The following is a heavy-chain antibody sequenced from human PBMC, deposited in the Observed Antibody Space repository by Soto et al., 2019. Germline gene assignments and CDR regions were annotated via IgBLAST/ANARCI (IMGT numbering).Heavy chain of an antibody. Sequence: SETLSLTCTVSGGSMSSYYWTWLRQTPGRGLEWIGYISYSGSTYYNPSLKSRVTISADTSKNQFSLRMNSMIAADTAVYYCARADPDASVGYWGQGTLVTVSS. V-gene: IGHV4-59*01. D-gene: IGHD2-15*01. J-gene: IGHJ4*02. CDR1: GGSMSSYY. CDR2: ISYSGST. CDR3: ARADPDASVGY.